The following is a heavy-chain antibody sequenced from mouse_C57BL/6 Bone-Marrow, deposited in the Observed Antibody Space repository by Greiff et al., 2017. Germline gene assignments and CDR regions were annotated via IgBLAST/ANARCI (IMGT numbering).Heavy chain of an antibody. Sequence: EVHLVESGGGLVKPGGSLKLSCAASGFTFSDYGMHWVRQAPEKGLEWVAYISSGSSTSYYADTVKGRFTITRDNAKNTLFRQMTSLRAEDTAMDYCARGWLPAWFAYWGQGTLVTVSA. J-gene: IGHJ3*01. D-gene: IGHD2-2*01. V-gene: IGHV5-17*01. CDR1: GFTFSDYG. CDR3: ARGWLPAWFAY. CDR2: ISSGSSTS.